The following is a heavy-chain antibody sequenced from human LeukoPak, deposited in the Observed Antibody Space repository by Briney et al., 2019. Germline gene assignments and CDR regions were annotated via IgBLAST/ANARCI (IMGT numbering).Heavy chain of an antibody. V-gene: IGHV1-18*01. CDR2: ISAYNGNT. D-gene: IGHD3-3*01. CDR1: GGTFSSYA. CDR3: ARDSWSGYFTNYYYYGMDV. Sequence: ASVKVPCKASGGTFSSYAISWVRQAPGQGLEWMGWISAYNGNTNYAQKLQGRVTMTTDTSTSTAYMELRSLRSDDTAVYYCARDSWSGYFTNYYYYGMDVWGQGTTVTVSS. J-gene: IGHJ6*02.